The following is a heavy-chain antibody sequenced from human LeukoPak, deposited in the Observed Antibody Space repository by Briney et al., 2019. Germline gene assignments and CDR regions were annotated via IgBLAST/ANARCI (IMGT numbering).Heavy chain of an antibody. Sequence: PSETLSLTCTVSGGSISSSSYYWGWIRRPPGKGLEWIGSIYYSGSTYYNPSLKSRVTISVDTSKNQFSLKLSSVTAADTAVYYCARTGATRGQFDYWGQGTLVTVSS. CDR2: IYYSGST. CDR3: ARTGATRGQFDY. CDR1: GGSISSSSYY. V-gene: IGHV4-39*07. D-gene: IGHD1-26*01. J-gene: IGHJ4*02.